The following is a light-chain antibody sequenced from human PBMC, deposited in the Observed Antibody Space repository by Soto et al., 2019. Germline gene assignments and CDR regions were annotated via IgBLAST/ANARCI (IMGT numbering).Light chain of an antibody. CDR1: QSIDKY. Sequence: DIQMTQSPSSLSASVGDRVTITCRASQSIDKYLNWYKQKPGKAPKLLIYGVSNLQSGVPSRFSGAVSGTDFTLTISSLQPEDFATYYCQQSYNTPFTFGPGTKVDIE. V-gene: IGKV1-39*01. J-gene: IGKJ3*01. CDR3: QQSYNTPFT. CDR2: GVS.